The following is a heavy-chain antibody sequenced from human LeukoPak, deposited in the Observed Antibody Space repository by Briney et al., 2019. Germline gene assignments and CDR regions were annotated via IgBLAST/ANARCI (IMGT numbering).Heavy chain of an antibody. V-gene: IGHV1-69*04. CDR2: IIPILGIA. Sequence: SVKVSCKASGGTFSSYAISWVRQAPGQGLEWMGRIIPILGIANYARKFQGRVTITADKSTSTAYMELSSLRSEDTAVYYCARWYSYGDIDYWGQGTLVTVSS. CDR1: GGTFSSYA. D-gene: IGHD5-18*01. J-gene: IGHJ4*02. CDR3: ARWYSYGDIDY.